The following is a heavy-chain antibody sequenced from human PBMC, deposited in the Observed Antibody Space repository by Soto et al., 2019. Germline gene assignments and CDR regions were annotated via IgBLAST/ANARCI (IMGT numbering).Heavy chain of an antibody. D-gene: IGHD6-13*01. CDR2: IFSGGRT. J-gene: IGHJ4*02. CDR1: GFTVSSDY. CDR3: ARDQWRVSNAWPYYFDG. Sequence: GGSLRLSCAASGFTVSSDYLSWVRQAPGKGLEWVSVIFSGGRTYYADSVKGRFTISRDDSKNTLYLQMNSLRVEDTAIYYCARDQWRVSNAWPYYFDGWGQGTRVTVAS. V-gene: IGHV3-66*01.